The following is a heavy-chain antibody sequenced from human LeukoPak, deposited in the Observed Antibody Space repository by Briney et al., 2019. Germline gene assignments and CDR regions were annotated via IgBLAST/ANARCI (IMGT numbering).Heavy chain of an antibody. D-gene: IGHD3-10*01. J-gene: IGHJ4*02. CDR1: GFTFSSYS. CDR3: ARYAYGSGDSDY. CDR2: INSDGSST. V-gene: IGHV3-74*01. Sequence: PGGSLRLSCAASGFTFSSYSMHWVRQAPGKGLVWVSLINSDGSSTSYADSVKGRFTISRDNAKNTLYLQMNSLRAEDTAVYYCARYAYGSGDSDYWGQGTLVTVSS.